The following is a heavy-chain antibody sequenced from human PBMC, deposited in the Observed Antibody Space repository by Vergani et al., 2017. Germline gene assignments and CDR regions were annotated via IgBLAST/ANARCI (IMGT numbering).Heavy chain of an antibody. J-gene: IGHJ3*02. CDR1: GGSISSGGYS. V-gene: IGHV4-30-2*01. D-gene: IGHD1-14*01. CDR3: ARVVQKLKPGPFDI. Sequence: QVQLAESGPGLVKPSETLSLTCTVSGGSISSGGYSWSWIRQPPGMALEWIGYIYHYGSPYYTPSLKTRATISVDASQNEFSLKLTSVTAADTAVYYCARVVQKLKPGPFDIWGRGAIVTVS. CDR2: IYHYGSP.